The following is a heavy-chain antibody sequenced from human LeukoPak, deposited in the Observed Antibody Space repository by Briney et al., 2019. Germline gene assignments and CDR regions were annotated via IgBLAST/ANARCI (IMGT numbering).Heavy chain of an antibody. J-gene: IGHJ4*02. D-gene: IGHD3-22*01. CDR3: ARVTGITMIGDYFDY. CDR2: IWYDGSNK. CDR1: GFTFSSYG. Sequence: GGSLKLSCAASGFTFSSYGMHWVRQAPGKGLEWVAVIWYDGSNKYYADSVKGRFTISRDNSKNTLYLQMNSLRAEDTAVYYCARVTGITMIGDYFDYWGQGTLVTVSS. V-gene: IGHV3-33*01.